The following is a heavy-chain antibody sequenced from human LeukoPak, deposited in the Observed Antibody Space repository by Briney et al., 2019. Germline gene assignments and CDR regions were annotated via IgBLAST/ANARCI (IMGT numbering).Heavy chain of an antibody. CDR3: ARDGLYCSSTSCSKIDY. V-gene: IGHV1-69*04. CDR1: GGIFSSYA. CDR2: IIPILGIA. J-gene: IGHJ4*02. D-gene: IGHD2-2*01. Sequence: ASVKVSCKASGGIFSSYAISWVRQAPGQGLEWMGRIIPILGIANYAQKFQGRVTITADKSTSTAYMELSSLRSEDTAVYYCARDGLYCSSTSCSKIDYWGQGTLVTVSS.